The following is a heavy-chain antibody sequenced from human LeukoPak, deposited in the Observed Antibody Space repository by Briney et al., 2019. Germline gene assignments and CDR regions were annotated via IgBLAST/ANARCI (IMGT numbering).Heavy chain of an antibody. D-gene: IGHD3-3*01. CDR1: GFTVSSNY. J-gene: IGHJ6*02. CDR3: ARHYDFWSGYYSPYYYYYGMDV. V-gene: IGHV3-7*01. Sequence: GGSLRLSCAASGFTVSSNYMSWVRQAPGKGLEWVASIKQDGSEKYYVDSVKGRFTISRDNAKNSLYLQMNSLRAEDTAVYYCARHYDFWSGYYSPYYYYYGMDVWGQGTTVTVSS. CDR2: IKQDGSEK.